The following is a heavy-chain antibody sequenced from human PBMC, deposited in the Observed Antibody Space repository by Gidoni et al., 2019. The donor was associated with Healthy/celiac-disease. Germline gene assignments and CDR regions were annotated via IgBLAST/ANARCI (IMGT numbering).Heavy chain of an antibody. CDR2: ISSSSSYI. J-gene: IGHJ4*02. Sequence: EVQLVESGGGLVKPGGSLRLSCAASGFTFSSYSMNWVRQAPGKGLGWVSSISSSSSYIYYADSVKGRFTISRDNAKNSLYLQMNSLRAEDTAVYYCARSKIGYGGSFDYWGQGTLVTVSS. V-gene: IGHV3-21*01. CDR3: ARSKIGYGGSFDY. CDR1: GFTFSSYS. D-gene: IGHD2-15*01.